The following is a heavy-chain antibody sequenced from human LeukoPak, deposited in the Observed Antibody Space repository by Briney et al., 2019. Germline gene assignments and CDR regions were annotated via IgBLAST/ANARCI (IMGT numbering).Heavy chain of an antibody. CDR2: ISYDGSNK. CDR3: ARQSGQWLVYFDY. Sequence: GRSLRLSCAASGFTFSSYAMHWVRQAPGKGLEWVAVISYDGSNKYYADSVKGRFTISRDNSKKTLYLQMNSLRAEDTAVYYCARQSGQWLVYFDYWGQGTLVTVSS. CDR1: GFTFSSYA. J-gene: IGHJ4*02. D-gene: IGHD6-19*01. V-gene: IGHV3-30-3*01.